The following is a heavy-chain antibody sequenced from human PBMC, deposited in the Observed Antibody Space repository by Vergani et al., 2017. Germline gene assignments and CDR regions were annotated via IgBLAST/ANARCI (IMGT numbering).Heavy chain of an antibody. V-gene: IGHV1-46*01. J-gene: IGHJ5*02. CDR2: INPSGGST. CDR1: GGTFSSYA. D-gene: IGHD4-17*01. CDR3: ARGDYGDDENWFDP. Sequence: QVQLVQSGAEVKKPGSSVKVSCKASGGTFSSYAISWVRQAPGQGLEWMGIINPSGGSTSYAQKFQGRVTMTRDTSTSTVYMELSSLRSEDTAVYYCARGDYGDDENWFDPWGQGTLVTVSS.